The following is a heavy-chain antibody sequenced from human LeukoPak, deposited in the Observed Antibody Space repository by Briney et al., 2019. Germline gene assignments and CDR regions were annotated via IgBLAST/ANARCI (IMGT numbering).Heavy chain of an antibody. V-gene: IGHV1-2*02. J-gene: IGHJ4*02. CDR2: INPNSGGT. CDR1: GYTFTGYY. CDR3: ATQRDVGGDLDY. Sequence: ASVKVSCKASGYTFTGYYMHWVRQAPGQGLEWMGWINPNSGGTNYAQKFQGRVTMTGDTSISTAYMELSRLRSDDTAVYYCATQRDVGGDLDYWGQGTLVTVSP. D-gene: IGHD5-24*01.